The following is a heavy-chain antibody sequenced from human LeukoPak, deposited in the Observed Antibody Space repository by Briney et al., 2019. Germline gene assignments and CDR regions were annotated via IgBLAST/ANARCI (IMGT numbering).Heavy chain of an antibody. CDR3: ARDVVGSLDY. CDR2: IKGDESAR. Sequence: GGSLRLSCVASGFSFTSAWMAWVRQAPGKGLEWVANIKGDESARHQADSVKGRFTISRDNTRNSLYLQMTNLRGDDTAVYYCARDVVGSLDYWGQGTLVTVSS. J-gene: IGHJ4*02. V-gene: IGHV3-7*01. CDR1: GFSFTSAW. D-gene: IGHD1-26*01.